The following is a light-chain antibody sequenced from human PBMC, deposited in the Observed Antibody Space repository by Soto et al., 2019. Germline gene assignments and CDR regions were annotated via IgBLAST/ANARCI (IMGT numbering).Light chain of an antibody. J-gene: IGLJ1*01. CDR1: SSDVGGYNY. CDR3: SSYTSSRTIYV. V-gene: IGLV2-14*01. CDR2: EVS. Sequence: QSALTQPASVSGSPGQSITISCTGTSSDVGGYNYVSWYQQHPGKAPKLMIYEVSNRPSGVSNRFSGSKSGNTASLTISGLQAEDEADYYCSSYTSSRTIYVFGNGTKVTVL.